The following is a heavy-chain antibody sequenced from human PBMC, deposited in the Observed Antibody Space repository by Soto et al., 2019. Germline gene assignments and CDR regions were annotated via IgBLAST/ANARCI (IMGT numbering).Heavy chain of an antibody. J-gene: IGHJ6*02. V-gene: IGHV3-21*01. D-gene: IGHD3-10*01. CDR1: GFTFSSYS. CDR3: ARDHRLLWFGELYYYYGMDV. CDR2: ISSSSSYI. Sequence: GGSLRLSCAASGFTFSSYSMNWVRQAPGKGLEWVSSISSSSSYIYYADSVKGRFTISRDNAKNSLYLQMNSLRAEDTAVYYCARDHRLLWFGELYYYYGMDVWGQGTTVTVSS.